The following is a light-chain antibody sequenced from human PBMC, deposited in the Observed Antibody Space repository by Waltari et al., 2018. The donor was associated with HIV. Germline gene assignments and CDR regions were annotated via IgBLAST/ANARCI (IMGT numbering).Light chain of an antibody. CDR1: SGHSNYA. CDR2: LKRDGSQ. V-gene: IGLV4-69*01. Sequence: QLVLTQSPSASASLGASVKLTCTLSSGHSNYAIAWHQQQPGKVPRYFMKLKRDGSQLKGVVIPDCSSGAISGDARYLTISSLQSEDEADYYCQTWGAGIQEVFGGGTKLTVL. CDR3: QTWGAGIQEV. J-gene: IGLJ3*02.